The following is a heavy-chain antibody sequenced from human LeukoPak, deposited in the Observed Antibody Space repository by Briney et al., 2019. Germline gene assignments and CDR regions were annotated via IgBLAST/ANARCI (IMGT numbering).Heavy chain of an antibody. CDR3: ARRSGDYGEGYLDY. J-gene: IGHJ4*02. V-gene: IGHV4-4*09. D-gene: IGHD4-17*01. CDR1: GGSISSYY. CDR2: IYTSGST. Sequence: PSETLSLTCTVSGGSISSYYWSWIRQPPGKGLEWIGYIYTSGSTNYNPSLKSRVTISVDTSKNQFSLKLSSVTAADTAVYYCARRSGDYGEGYLDYWGQGTLVTASS.